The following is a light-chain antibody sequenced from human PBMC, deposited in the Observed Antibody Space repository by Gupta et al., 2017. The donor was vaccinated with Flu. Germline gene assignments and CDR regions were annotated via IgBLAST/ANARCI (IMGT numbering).Light chain of an antibody. V-gene: IGKV2D-29*01. CDR3: QQGLQLPNT. J-gene: IGKJ5*01. CDR1: QGRLHGDGKTY. Sequence: VTPGQPASISCNTSQGRLHGDGKTYLYWYLQKPGQPPQLLIYEGSNRGSGVPDRFSGRGSGTDFTLIISRAEAEDVGVYYCQQGLQLPNTLGQGTQLEIK. CDR2: EGS.